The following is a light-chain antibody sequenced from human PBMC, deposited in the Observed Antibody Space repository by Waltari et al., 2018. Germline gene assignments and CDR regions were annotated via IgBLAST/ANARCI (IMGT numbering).Light chain of an antibody. CDR2: GAS. J-gene: IGKJ2*01. V-gene: IGKV3-15*01. CDR1: QSVSSN. CDR3: QQYNNWLRT. Sequence: EIVMTQSPATLSVSPGERATISCRASQSVSSNLAWYQQKPGQAPRLLIYGASTRATGIPASFSGSGSGTEFTLTISSLQSEDFAVYYCQQYNNWLRTFGQGTKLEIK.